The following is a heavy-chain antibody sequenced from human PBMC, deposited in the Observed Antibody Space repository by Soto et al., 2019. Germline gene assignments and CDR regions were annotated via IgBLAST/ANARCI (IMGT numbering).Heavy chain of an antibody. V-gene: IGHV3-30*04. CDR3: VRDRGYPDSFDV. J-gene: IGHJ3*01. CDR2: ISYDGRVK. Sequence: AGGSLRLSCAASRFTFSDYPMHWVRQAPGKGLEWVAVISYDGRVKYYVDSVKGRFTISRDDSKNTLYLQMHSLRDEDTALYFCVRDRGYPDSFDVWGRGTMVTVSS. CDR1: RFTFSDYP. D-gene: IGHD1-1*01.